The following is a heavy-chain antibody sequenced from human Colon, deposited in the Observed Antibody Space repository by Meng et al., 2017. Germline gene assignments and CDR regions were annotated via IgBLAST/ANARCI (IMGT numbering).Heavy chain of an antibody. Sequence: DVELVVSGGAVLQPGGSLRLPWVASGFTVSSNYISWVRQAPGKGLEWVSVIYSGGSTYYADSVKGRFTISRDNSKNTLYLQMNSLRAEDTAVYYCAREGKSGPNWFDPWGQGTLVTVSS. V-gene: IGHV3-66*02. CDR3: AREGKSGPNWFDP. J-gene: IGHJ5*02. CDR1: GFTVSSNY. CDR2: IYSGGST. D-gene: IGHD6-25*01.